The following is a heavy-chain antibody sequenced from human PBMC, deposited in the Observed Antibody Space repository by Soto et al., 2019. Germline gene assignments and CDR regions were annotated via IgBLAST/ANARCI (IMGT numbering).Heavy chain of an antibody. CDR3: ARDFYDSVGYTWFDS. J-gene: IGHJ5*01. D-gene: IGHD3-22*01. V-gene: IGHV4-59*01. CDR1: GDTSASYY. Sequence: SETLSLTCTVSGDTSASYYWGWIRQAPGKGLEWIGHIHNSGTSTHNPSLNGRVTISIDMSKKQFSLKLTSLTSADTAVYYCARDFYDSVGYTWFDSWSQGTLVTVSS. CDR2: IHNSGTS.